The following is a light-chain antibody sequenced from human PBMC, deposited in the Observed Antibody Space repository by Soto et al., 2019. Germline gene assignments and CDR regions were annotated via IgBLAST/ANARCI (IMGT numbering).Light chain of an antibody. J-gene: IGLJ1*01. Sequence: QSALTQPASVSGSPGQSITISCTGTSSDIGGYDYVSWYQHHPGKAPKFIIYGVTNRPSGVSHRFSGSKSANTASLTISGLQAEDEADYYCTSYTSSSTHVFGTWTKLTVL. CDR2: GVT. CDR3: TSYTSSSTHV. V-gene: IGLV2-14*01. CDR1: SSDIGGYDY.